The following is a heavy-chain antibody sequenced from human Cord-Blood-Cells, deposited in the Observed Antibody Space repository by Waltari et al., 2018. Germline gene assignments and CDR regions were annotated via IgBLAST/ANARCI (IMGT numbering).Heavy chain of an antibody. Sequence: QVQLVQSGAEVKKPGSSVKVSCKASGGTFSSYAISWVGQAPGQGLEWMGGIIPIFGTANYAQKFQGRVTITADESTSTAYMELSSLRSEDTAVYYCARFVSGDWAYYFDYWGQGTLVTVSS. CDR1: GGTFSSYA. J-gene: IGHJ4*02. CDR3: ARFVSGDWAYYFDY. CDR2: IIPIFGTA. V-gene: IGHV1-69*01. D-gene: IGHD7-27*01.